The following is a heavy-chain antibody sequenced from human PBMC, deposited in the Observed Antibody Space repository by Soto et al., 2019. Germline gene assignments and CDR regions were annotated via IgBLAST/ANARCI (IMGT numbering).Heavy chain of an antibody. CDR1: GFTFSSYA. D-gene: IGHD3-16*01. V-gene: IGHV3-30-3*01. J-gene: IGHJ4*02. Sequence: QVQLVESEGGVVQPGRSLRLSCAASGFTFSSYAMHWVRQAPGKGLEWVAVISYDGSNKYYADSVKGRFTISRDNSKNTLYLQMNSLRAEDTAVYYCARAYEGVYFDYWGQGTLVTVSS. CDR3: ARAYEGVYFDY. CDR2: ISYDGSNK.